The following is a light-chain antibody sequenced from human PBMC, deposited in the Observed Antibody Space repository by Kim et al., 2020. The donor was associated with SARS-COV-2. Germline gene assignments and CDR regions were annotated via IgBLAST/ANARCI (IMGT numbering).Light chain of an antibody. CDR3: SSYTGTNTLV. J-gene: IGLJ3*02. CDR2: DVI. Sequence: RSIPNSCTGTRREISLYNLVNWQQHPAAKAPRVLIYDVIYRPSGVCNRFSGCKSGGTASLTISGLQAEDEADYYCSSYTGTNTLVFGGGTQLTVL. CDR1: RREISLYNL. V-gene: IGLV2-14*03.